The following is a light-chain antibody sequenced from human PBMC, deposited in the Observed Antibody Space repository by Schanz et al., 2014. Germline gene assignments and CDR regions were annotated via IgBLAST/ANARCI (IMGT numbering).Light chain of an antibody. Sequence: QSALTQPASVSGSPGQSITISCTGTSSDVGGYNYVAWYQQHPGKAPKLMIYDVNNRTSGVSNRFSGSKSGHTASLTISGXXXXDEADYYCQSYDSSLSGAYVFGSGTKLPVL. CDR2: DVN. CDR3: QSYDSSLSGAYV. V-gene: IGLV2-14*03. J-gene: IGLJ1*01. CDR1: SSDVGGYNY.